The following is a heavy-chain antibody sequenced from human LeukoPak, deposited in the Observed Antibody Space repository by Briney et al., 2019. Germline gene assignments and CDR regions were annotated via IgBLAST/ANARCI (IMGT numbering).Heavy chain of an antibody. CDR2: IYHSGST. Sequence: SETLSLTCAVSGGSISGGGYSWSWIRQPPGKGLEWIGYIYHSGSTNYNPSLKSRVTISVDKSKNQFSLKLSSVTAADTAVYYCASANGGYSNWFDPWGQGTLVTVSS. D-gene: IGHD4-17*01. V-gene: IGHV4-30-2*01. J-gene: IGHJ5*02. CDR1: GGSISGGGYS. CDR3: ASANGGYSNWFDP.